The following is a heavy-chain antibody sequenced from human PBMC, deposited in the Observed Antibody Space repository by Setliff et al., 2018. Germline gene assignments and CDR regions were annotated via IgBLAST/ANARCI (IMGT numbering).Heavy chain of an antibody. CDR2: IYYTGVT. D-gene: IGHD2-2*01. J-gene: IGHJ5*02. CDR3: VRTFNGSPADR. V-gene: IGHV4-39*01. Sequence: SETLSLTCTVSGDSINTPTYHWGWVRQPPGKGLEWIGLIYYTGVTYYNPSLKSRVTISEDMSENQISLKLNPVTAADTAVYYCVRTFNGSPADRWGQGTLVTVSS. CDR1: GDSINTPTYH.